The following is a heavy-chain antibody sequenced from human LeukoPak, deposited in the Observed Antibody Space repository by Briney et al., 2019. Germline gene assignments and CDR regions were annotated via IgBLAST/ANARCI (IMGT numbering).Heavy chain of an antibody. J-gene: IGHJ4*02. CDR2: IYYSGST. Sequence: KPSETLSLTCTVSGGSISSSSYSWGWISQPPGEGLEWHGWIYYSGSTYYNPFLKSRVTISVDTSKIQFSLKLSSVAATDTAVYFCARLRFDFWSGYTHPYFDYWGQGTLVTVSS. V-gene: IGHV4-39*01. CDR3: ARLRFDFWSGYTHPYFDY. CDR1: GGSISSSSYS. D-gene: IGHD3-3*01.